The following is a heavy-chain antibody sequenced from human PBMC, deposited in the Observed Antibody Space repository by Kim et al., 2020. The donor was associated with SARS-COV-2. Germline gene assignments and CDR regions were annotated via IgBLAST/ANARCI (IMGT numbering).Heavy chain of an antibody. CDR2: IYYSGST. J-gene: IGHJ5*02. CDR3: ARDLWYGGNSGAFGHWFDP. CDR1: GGSISSGGYY. D-gene: IGHD2-21*02. Sequence: SETLSLTCTVSGGSISSGGYYWSWIRQHPGKGLEWIGYIYYSGSTYYNPSLKSRVTISVDTSKNQFSLKLSSVTAADTAVYYCARDLWYGGNSGAFGHWFDPWGQGTLVTVSS. V-gene: IGHV4-31*03.